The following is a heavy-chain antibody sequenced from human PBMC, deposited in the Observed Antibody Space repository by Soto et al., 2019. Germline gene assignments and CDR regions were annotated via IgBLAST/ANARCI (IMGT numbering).Heavy chain of an antibody. CDR3: ARLAYSSRGGQFFDY. CDR1: GGSISSGGYH. Sequence: QVQLQEAGPGLVEPSQTLSLTCNVSGGSISSGGYHWSWIRQHPGKGLEWIAYIYYSGDTYYNPSLKSRVAISVHTSKTQFSLNLSSATAEDTAVYYCARLAYSSRGGQFFDYWGQGVLVTVSS. V-gene: IGHV4-31*03. CDR2: IYYSGDT. D-gene: IGHD6-13*01. J-gene: IGHJ4*02.